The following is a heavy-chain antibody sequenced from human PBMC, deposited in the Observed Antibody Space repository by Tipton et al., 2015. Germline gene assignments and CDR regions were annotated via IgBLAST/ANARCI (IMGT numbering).Heavy chain of an antibody. J-gene: IGHJ6*02. CDR1: GDTFSRYA. Sequence: QLVQSGAEVKKPGSSVKVSCKASGDTFSRYATSWVRQAPGQGLEWMGGTIPILGTTNYGQKFQGRVTITADESTSTAYMELSSLRSEDTAVYYCARDVMITFGGVMDVWGQGTTVTVSS. D-gene: IGHD3-16*01. CDR3: ARDVMITFGGVMDV. V-gene: IGHV1-69*01. CDR2: TIPILGTT.